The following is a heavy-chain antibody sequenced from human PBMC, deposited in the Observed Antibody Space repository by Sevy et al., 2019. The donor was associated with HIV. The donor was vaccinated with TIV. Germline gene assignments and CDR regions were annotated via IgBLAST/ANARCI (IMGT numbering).Heavy chain of an antibody. CDR1: GFTFSTYG. CDR2: IRFDGTIK. V-gene: IGHV3-30*02. D-gene: IGHD2-2*01. Sequence: GGSLRLSCAASGFTFSTYGMHWVRQAPGKGLEWVAFIRFDGTIKYYTDSVKGRSTISRDNSKNTLYLQINSLRAEDTAVYFCAKVLHIVVVPAAIDYYYGMDVWGQGTTVTVSS. J-gene: IGHJ6*02. CDR3: AKVLHIVVVPAAIDYYYGMDV.